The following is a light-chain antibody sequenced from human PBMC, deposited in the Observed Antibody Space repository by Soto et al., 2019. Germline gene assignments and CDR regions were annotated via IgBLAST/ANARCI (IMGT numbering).Light chain of an antibody. CDR3: QQYTDYPWT. CDR1: QSLASW. CDR2: EAS. J-gene: IGKJ1*01. Sequence: DIQMTQSPSTLSASVGDRVTITCRASQSLASWLAWYQQKPGKAPKVLIYEASNLEIGVPSRFSSSGSGTEFSLTISSLQPDDVATYYCQQYTDYPWTFGQGTKVEIK. V-gene: IGKV1-5*03.